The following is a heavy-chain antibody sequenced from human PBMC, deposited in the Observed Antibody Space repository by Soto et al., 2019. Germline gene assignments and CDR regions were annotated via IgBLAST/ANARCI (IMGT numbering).Heavy chain of an antibody. CDR2: IYPGDSDT. CDR3: ARHMAVWFGFMDV. CDR1: GYSFTGYW. J-gene: IGHJ6*02. V-gene: IGHV5-51*01. Sequence: PGESLKISCKGSGYSFTGYWIGWVRQMPGKGLEWMGIIYPGDSDTRYSPSFQGQVTISADKSISTAYLQWSSLKASDTAMYYCARHMAVWFGFMDVWGQGTTVTVSS. D-gene: IGHD3-10*01.